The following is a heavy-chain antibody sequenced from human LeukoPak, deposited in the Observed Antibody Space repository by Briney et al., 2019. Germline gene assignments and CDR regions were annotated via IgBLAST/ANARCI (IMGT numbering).Heavy chain of an antibody. CDR2: MNYGGST. CDR3: APLPAAMKGHGWFDP. V-gene: IGHV4-39*01. D-gene: IGHD2-2*01. Sequence: SETLSLTCTVSGGSISSSNYYWAWLRPPPGQGLVWIGSMNYGGSTYYNPSLKSRVTISVDTSKNQVSLKLSSVTAADTAVYYCAPLPAAMKGHGWFDPWGQGTLVTVSS. J-gene: IGHJ5*02. CDR1: GGSISSSNYY.